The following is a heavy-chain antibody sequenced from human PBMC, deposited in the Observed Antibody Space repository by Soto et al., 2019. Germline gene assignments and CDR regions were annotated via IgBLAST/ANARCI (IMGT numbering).Heavy chain of an antibody. CDR2: IKQDGSEK. J-gene: IGHJ4*02. V-gene: IGHV3-7*03. Sequence: VGSLRLSCAASGFTFNSYWMSWVRRAPGKGLEWVAIIKQDGSEKYYVDSVKGRFTISRDNAKNSLFLQMNSLRAEDTAVYYCAKVGSINMIRSLVHYWGQGTLVTVSS. CDR3: AKVGSINMIRSLVHY. CDR1: GFTFNSYW. D-gene: IGHD3-22*01.